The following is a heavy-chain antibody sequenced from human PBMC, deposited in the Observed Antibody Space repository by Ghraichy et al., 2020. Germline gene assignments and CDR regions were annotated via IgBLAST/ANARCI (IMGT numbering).Heavy chain of an antibody. CDR3: ARRLWFGELSDYYYYGMDV. Sequence: GVLNISCAASGFTFSSYSMNWVRQAPGKGLEWVSYISSSSSTIYYADSVKGRFTISRDNAKNSLYLQMNSLRAGDTAVYYCARRLWFGELSDYYYYGMDVWGQGTTVTVSS. CDR2: ISSSSSTI. CDR1: GFTFSSYS. D-gene: IGHD3-10*01. V-gene: IGHV3-48*04. J-gene: IGHJ6*02.